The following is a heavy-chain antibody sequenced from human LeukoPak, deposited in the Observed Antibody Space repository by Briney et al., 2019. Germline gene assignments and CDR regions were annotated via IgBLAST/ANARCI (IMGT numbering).Heavy chain of an antibody. CDR2: ISASGGST. CDR1: GFTLSSYA. D-gene: IGHD3-10*01. Sequence: GSLRLSCAASGFTLSSYAMSWVRQAPGKGLEWVSSISASGGSTNYADSVKGRFTISRDNSKNTLYLQMNSLRAEDTAVYYCAKVMKGSERLTMVRGVIIKTAGLYYMDVWGKGTTVTVSS. J-gene: IGHJ6*03. CDR3: AKVMKGSERLTMVRGVIIKTAGLYYMDV. V-gene: IGHV3-23*01.